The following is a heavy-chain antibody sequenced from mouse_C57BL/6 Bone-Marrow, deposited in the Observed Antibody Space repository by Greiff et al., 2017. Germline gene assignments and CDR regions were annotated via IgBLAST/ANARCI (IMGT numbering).Heavy chain of an antibody. CDR3: ARRGLRRGSGFDY. Sequence: EVKLMESGGDLVKPGGSLKLSCAASGFTFSSYGMSWVRQTPDKRLEWVATISSGGSYTYYPDSVKGRFTISRDNAKNTLYRQMSSLKSEDTAMYYCARRGLRRGSGFDYWGQGTTLTVSS. J-gene: IGHJ2*01. D-gene: IGHD2-2*01. V-gene: IGHV5-6*02. CDR1: GFTFSSYG. CDR2: ISSGGSYT.